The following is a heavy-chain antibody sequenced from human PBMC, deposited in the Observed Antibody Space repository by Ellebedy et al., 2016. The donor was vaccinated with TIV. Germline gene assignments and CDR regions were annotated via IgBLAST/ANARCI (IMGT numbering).Heavy chain of an antibody. J-gene: IGHJ5*02. D-gene: IGHD3-10*01. CDR2: IYYSGNT. CDR3: ARWFGELLYVRWFDP. V-gene: IGHV4-39*01. Sequence: SETLSLTCTVSGGSIRSSSYYWGWIRQPPGKGLEWIGNIYYSGNTYYNPTLNSRVTMSVDTSNNQFSLRLISVTAADTAVYYCARWFGELLYVRWFDPWGQGTLVTVSS. CDR1: GGSIRSSSYY.